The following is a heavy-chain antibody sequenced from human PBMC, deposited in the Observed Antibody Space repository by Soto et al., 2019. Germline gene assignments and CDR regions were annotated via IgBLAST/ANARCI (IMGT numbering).Heavy chain of an antibody. CDR2: INPSGGST. CDR1: GYTFITYY. Sequence: QVQLVQSGAEVKKPGASVKVSCKASGYTFITYYMHWVRQAPGQGLEWMGMINPSGGSTSYAQKFQGRVTMTRYTSTRTVYMELSSLRTDDTAVYHCARNDNSGLDYWGQGTLVTVSS. D-gene: IGHD3-22*01. V-gene: IGHV1-46*01. J-gene: IGHJ4*02. CDR3: ARNDNSGLDY.